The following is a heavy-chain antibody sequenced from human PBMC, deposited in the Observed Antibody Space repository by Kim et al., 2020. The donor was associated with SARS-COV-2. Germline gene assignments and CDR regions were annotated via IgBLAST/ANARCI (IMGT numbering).Heavy chain of an antibody. CDR3: ATQHLLVY. D-gene: IGHD2-21*01. Sequence: EGGETIYAQKFQGRVTMTEDTSTDTAYMELSSLRSEDTAVYYCATQHLLVYWGQGTLVTVSS. CDR2: EGGET. J-gene: IGHJ4*02. V-gene: IGHV1-24*01.